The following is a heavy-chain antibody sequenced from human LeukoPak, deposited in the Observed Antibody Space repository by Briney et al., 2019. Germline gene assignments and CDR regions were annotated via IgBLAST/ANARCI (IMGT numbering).Heavy chain of an antibody. CDR3: ARHDFGDRRDTFDI. CDR1: GDSISSHYW. CDR2: IYHSGST. V-gene: IGHV4-4*02. J-gene: IGHJ3*02. D-gene: IGHD4-17*01. Sequence: SGTLSLTCAVSGDSISSHYWWSWVRQPPGKGLEWIGEIYHSGSTNYSPSLKSRVTFSVDQSKNQFSLKLSSVTAADTAVYYCARHDFGDRRDTFDIWGQGTMVTVSS.